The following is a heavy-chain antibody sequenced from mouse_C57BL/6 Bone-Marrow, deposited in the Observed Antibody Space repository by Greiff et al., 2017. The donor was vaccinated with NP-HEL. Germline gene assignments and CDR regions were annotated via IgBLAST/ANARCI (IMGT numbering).Heavy chain of an antibody. J-gene: IGHJ1*03. V-gene: IGHV1-55*01. CDR1: GYTFTSYW. CDR3: ARRGELLRFWYFDV. Sequence: VQLQQPGAELVKPGASVKMSCKASGYTFTSYWITWVKQRPGQGLEWIGDIYPGSGSTNYNEKFKSKATLTVDTSSSTAYMQLSRLTSEDSAVYYCARRGELLRFWYFDVWGTGTTVTVSS. D-gene: IGHD1-1*01. CDR2: IYPGSGST.